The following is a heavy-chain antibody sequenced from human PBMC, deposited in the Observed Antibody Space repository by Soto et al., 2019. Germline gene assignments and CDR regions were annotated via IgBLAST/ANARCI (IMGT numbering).Heavy chain of an antibody. CDR2: ISYDGSNK. V-gene: IGHV3-30*18. Sequence: QVQLVESGGGVVQPGRSLRLSCAASGFTFSSYGRHWVRQAPGKGLEWVAVISYDGSNKYYADSVKGRFTISRDNSKKTLYLQMNSLRAEDTAVYYCAKGRGIAAAGNYVDYWGQGTLVTVSS. D-gene: IGHD6-13*01. CDR1: GFTFSSYG. J-gene: IGHJ4*02. CDR3: AKGRGIAAAGNYVDY.